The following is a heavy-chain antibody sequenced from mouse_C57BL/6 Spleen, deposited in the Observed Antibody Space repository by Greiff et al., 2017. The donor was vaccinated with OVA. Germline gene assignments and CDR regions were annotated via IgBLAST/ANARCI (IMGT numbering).Heavy chain of an antibody. CDR3: ARSIDSSGYEFAY. J-gene: IGHJ3*01. V-gene: IGHV1-50*01. CDR2: IDPSDSYT. D-gene: IGHD3-2*02. CDR1: GYTFTSYW. Sequence: QVQLKQPGAELVKPGASVKLSCKASGYTFTSYWMQWVKQRPGQGLEWIGEIDPSDSYTNYNQKFKGKATLTVDTSSSTAYMQLSSLTSEDSAVYYCARSIDSSGYEFAYWGQGTLVTVSA.